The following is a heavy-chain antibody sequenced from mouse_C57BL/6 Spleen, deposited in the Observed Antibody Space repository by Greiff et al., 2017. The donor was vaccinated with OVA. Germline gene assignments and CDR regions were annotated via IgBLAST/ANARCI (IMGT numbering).Heavy chain of an antibody. CDR3: ARWSAGTIAY. CDR2: IDPSDSYT. CDR1: GYTFTSYW. D-gene: IGHD4-1*01. V-gene: IGHV1-69*01. Sequence: VQLQQPGAELVMPGASVKLSCKASGYTFTSYWMNWVKQRPGQGLEWIGEIDPSDSYTNYNQKFKGKSTLTVDKSSSTAYMQLSSLTSEDSAVYYCARWSAGTIAYWGQGTLVTVSA. J-gene: IGHJ3*01.